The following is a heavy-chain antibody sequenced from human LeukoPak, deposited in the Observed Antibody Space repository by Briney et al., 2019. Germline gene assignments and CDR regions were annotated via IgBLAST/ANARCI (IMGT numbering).Heavy chain of an antibody. Sequence: ASVKVSCKAPGGTFSSYAISWVRQAPGQGLEWMGGIIPIFGTANYAQKFQGRVTITADESTSTAYMELSSLRSEDTAVYYCARGPQPHYFDYWGQGTLVTVSS. V-gene: IGHV1-69*01. CDR2: IIPIFGTA. CDR3: ARGPQPHYFDY. CDR1: GGTFSSYA. J-gene: IGHJ4*02.